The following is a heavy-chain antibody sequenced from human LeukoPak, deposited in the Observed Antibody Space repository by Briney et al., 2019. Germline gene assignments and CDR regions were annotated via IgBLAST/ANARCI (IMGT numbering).Heavy chain of an antibody. J-gene: IGHJ4*02. CDR2: IYSSGST. V-gene: IGHV4-4*07. CDR3: ARGWKTYDFLSSSPRGYFDY. CDR1: GSSISSYY. D-gene: IGHD3-3*01. Sequence: PSETLSLTCTVSGSSISSYYWSWIRQPAGKGLEWIGRIYSSGSTNYSPSLKSRVTMSVDTSKSQFSLNLTSVTAADTAIYYCARGWKTYDFLSSSPRGYFDYWSQGTLVTVSS.